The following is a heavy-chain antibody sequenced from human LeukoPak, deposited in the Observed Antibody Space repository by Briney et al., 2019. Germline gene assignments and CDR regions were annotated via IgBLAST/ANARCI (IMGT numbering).Heavy chain of an antibody. CDR2: IRYDGSNK. CDR1: GFTFSSYG. Sequence: PGGSLRLSCAASGFTFSSYGMHWVRQAPGKGLEWVAFIRYDGSNKYYADSVKGRFTISRDNSKNTLYLQMNGLRAEDTAVYYCAKDQNIAVAGIDYWGQGTLVTVSS. V-gene: IGHV3-30*02. D-gene: IGHD6-19*01. J-gene: IGHJ4*02. CDR3: AKDQNIAVAGIDY.